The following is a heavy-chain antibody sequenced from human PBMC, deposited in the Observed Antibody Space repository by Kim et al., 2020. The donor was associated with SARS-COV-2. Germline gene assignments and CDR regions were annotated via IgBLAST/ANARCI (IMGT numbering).Heavy chain of an antibody. V-gene: IGHV3-30*02. CDR3: AKNGQPTYCGGDCYYFDY. D-gene: IGHD2-21*02. J-gene: IGHJ4*02. Sequence: KGRFTISSDNSKTPLYLQMNSLRAEDTAVYYCAKNGQPTYCGGDCYYFDYWGQGTLVTVSS.